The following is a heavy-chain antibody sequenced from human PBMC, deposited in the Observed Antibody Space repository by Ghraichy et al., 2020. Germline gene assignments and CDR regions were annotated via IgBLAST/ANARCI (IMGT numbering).Heavy chain of an antibody. CDR2: ISSSSSYI. V-gene: IGHV3-21*01. D-gene: IGHD2-2*01. Sequence: GGSLRLSCAASGFTFSSYSMNGVRQAPGKGLEWVSSISSSSSYIYYADSVKGRFTISRDNAKNSLYLQMNSLRAEDTAVYYCARGPVVVVPAANYYYYGMDVWGQGTTVPVSS. CDR1: GFTFSSYS. J-gene: IGHJ6*02. CDR3: ARGPVVVVPAANYYYYGMDV.